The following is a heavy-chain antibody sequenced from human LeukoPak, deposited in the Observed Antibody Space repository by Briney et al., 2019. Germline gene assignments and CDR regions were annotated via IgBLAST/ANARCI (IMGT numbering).Heavy chain of an antibody. V-gene: IGHV1-46*01. CDR1: VYTFTSYY. J-gene: IGHJ4*02. Sequence: ASVTVSCKASVYTFTSYYMHWVRQAPGQGLAWMGIINPSGGSTSYAQKFQGRVTMTRDTSTSTVYMELSSLRSEDTAVYYCARDVYTARAFRFDYWGQGTLVTVSS. D-gene: IGHD5-18*01. CDR3: ARDVYTARAFRFDY. CDR2: INPSGGST.